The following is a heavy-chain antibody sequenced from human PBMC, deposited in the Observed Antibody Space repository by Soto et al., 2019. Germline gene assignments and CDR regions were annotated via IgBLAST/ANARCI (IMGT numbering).Heavy chain of an antibody. CDR2: IYISGDT. CDR1: GDSISSYY. V-gene: IGHV4-4*07. CDR3: AGVQQLLLEGLFDP. J-gene: IGHJ5*02. Sequence: QVQPQESGPGLVKPSETLSLTCSVSGDSISSYYWSWIRQPAGKGLEWIGRIYISGDTNYNPSLKSRVTMSVDTSKNQFSLKLRSVTAADTAVYYCAGVQQLLLEGLFDPWGQGTLVTVSS. D-gene: IGHD6-13*01.